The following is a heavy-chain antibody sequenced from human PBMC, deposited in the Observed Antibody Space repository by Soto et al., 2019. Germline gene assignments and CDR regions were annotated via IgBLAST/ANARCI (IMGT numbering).Heavy chain of an antibody. CDR2: ISGSGGST. CDR3: AKDQGDSSGYYIYYYYYGMDV. CDR1: GFTFSSYA. D-gene: IGHD3-22*01. Sequence: HPGGSLRLSCAASGFTFSSYAMSWVRQAPGKGLEWVSAISGSGGSTYYADSVKGRFTISRDNSKNTLYLQMNSLRAEDTAVYYCAKDQGDSSGYYIYYYYYGMDVWGQGTTVTVSS. J-gene: IGHJ6*02. V-gene: IGHV3-23*01.